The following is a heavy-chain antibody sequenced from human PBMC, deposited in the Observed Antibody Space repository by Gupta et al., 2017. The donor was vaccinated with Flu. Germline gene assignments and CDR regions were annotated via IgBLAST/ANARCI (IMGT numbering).Heavy chain of an antibody. Sequence: QVQLVESGGGLVKPGGSLRLSCAASGFSFNDYYMSWVRQATGKGLDWISFISSDAETVYYSESVRGRFTITRDNARNSLYLQMSSLRGEDTAVYYCAREMATVGIDSWGQGTLVTVSS. CDR1: GFSFNDYY. D-gene: IGHD2-15*01. J-gene: IGHJ4*02. CDR2: ISSDAETV. CDR3: AREMATVGIDS. V-gene: IGHV3-11*01.